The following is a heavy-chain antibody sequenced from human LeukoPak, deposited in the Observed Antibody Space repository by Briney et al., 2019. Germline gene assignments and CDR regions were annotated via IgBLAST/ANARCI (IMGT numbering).Heavy chain of an antibody. D-gene: IGHD2-21*01. V-gene: IGHV3-15*01. CDR2: IKGKTDAVTI. CDR3: TTGELN. Sequence: GGSLRLSCAASGFTFTNAWMTWVRQAPGKGLEWVGRIKGKTDAVTIDYAAPVKGRFTISRDDSKNTLYLQLSSLKTDDTAVYYCTTGELNWGQGTLVTVSS. J-gene: IGHJ4*02. CDR1: GFTFTNAW.